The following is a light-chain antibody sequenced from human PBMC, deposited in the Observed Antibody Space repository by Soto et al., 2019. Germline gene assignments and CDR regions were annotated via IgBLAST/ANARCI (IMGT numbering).Light chain of an antibody. CDR3: QHYDSYPWT. CDR2: DAS. J-gene: IGKJ1*01. V-gene: IGKV1-5*01. CDR1: QSGSSW. Sequence: DIQMTQSPSTLSASVGDRVTITCRASQSGSSWLAWYQQKPGKAPKLLIYDASSLQSGVPSRFSGSGSRTEFTLTVSSLQPDDFATYYCQHYDSYPWTFGQGTKVEIK.